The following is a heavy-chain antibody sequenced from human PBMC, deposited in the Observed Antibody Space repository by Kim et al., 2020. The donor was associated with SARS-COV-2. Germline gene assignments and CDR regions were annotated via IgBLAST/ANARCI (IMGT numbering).Heavy chain of an antibody. J-gene: IGHJ4*02. Sequence: GRNTRYADSVKGRFTISRDNANNTLFLQMNNLRVEDTAVYYCATGADYGGYWGQGTLVTVSS. D-gene: IGHD4-17*01. CDR3: ATGADYGGY. CDR2: GRNT. V-gene: IGHV3-74*01.